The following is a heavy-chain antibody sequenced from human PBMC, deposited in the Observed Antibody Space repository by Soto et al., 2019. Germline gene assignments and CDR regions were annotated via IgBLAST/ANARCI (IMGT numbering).Heavy chain of an antibody. CDR1: GGSFSGYY. CDR2: INHSGST. J-gene: IGHJ4*02. CDR3: ARGRWELRFDN. D-gene: IGHD1-7*01. V-gene: IGHV4-34*01. Sequence: QVHLQQWGAGLLKPSETLSLTCAVYGGSFSGYYWSWIRQPPGKGLGWIGEINHSGSTNYNPSLESRVTISVDTSKSQFSLKLSSVTAADTAVYYCARGRWELRFDNWGQGTLVTVSP.